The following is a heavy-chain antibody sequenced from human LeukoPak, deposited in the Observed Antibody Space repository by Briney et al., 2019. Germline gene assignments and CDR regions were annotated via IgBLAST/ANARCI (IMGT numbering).Heavy chain of an antibody. D-gene: IGHD5-18*01. CDR3: AREQGGYSYGTNYFYYYGMDV. CDR1: GFTFSSYA. J-gene: IGHJ6*02. V-gene: IGHV3-23*01. CDR2: ISGSGGST. Sequence: GGSLRLSCAASGFTFSSYAMSWVRQAPGKGLEWVSAISGSGGSTYYADSVKGRFTISRDNSKNTLYLQMNSLRAEDTAVYYCAREQGGYSYGTNYFYYYGMDVWGQGTTVTVSS.